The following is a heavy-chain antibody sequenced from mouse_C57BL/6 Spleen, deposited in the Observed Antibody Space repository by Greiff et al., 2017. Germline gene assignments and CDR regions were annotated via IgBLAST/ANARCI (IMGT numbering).Heavy chain of an antibody. D-gene: IGHD2-1*01. CDR2: IDPENGDT. Sequence: VQLQQSGAELVRPGASVKLSCTASGFNIKDDYMHWVKQRPEQGLEWIGWIDPENGDTEYASKFQGKATITADTSSNTAYLQLSSLTSEDTAVYYCTTDYGNSYCDYWGQGTTLTVSS. J-gene: IGHJ2*01. CDR1: GFNIKDDY. V-gene: IGHV14-4*01. CDR3: TTDYGNSYCDY.